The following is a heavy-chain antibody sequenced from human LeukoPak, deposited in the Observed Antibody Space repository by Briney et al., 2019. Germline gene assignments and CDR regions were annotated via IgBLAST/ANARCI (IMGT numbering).Heavy chain of an antibody. Sequence: SSETLSLTCTVSGGSISSYYWSWIRQPAGKGLEWIGRIYTSGSTNYNPSLKSRVTMSVDTSKNQFSLKLSSVTAADTALYYCARSQSGYNYGYHFDSWGQGTLVTVSS. CDR3: ARSQSGYNYGYHFDS. D-gene: IGHD5-18*01. CDR1: GGSISSYY. CDR2: IYTSGST. V-gene: IGHV4-4*07. J-gene: IGHJ4*02.